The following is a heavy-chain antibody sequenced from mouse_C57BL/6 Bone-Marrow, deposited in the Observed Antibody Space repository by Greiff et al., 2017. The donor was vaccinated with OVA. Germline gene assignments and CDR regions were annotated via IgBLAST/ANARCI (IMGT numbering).Heavy chain of an antibody. J-gene: IGHJ2*01. Sequence: VQLQQSGAELMKPGASVKLSCTATGYTFTGSWIAWVKQRPGHGLEWIGAILPGSGSTNYHEKFKGKATFTADTSSHTAYLHLRSLTTEDSANYYCTRGTVVADYWGQGTTLTVSS. CDR1: GYTFTGSW. D-gene: IGHD1-1*01. CDR2: ILPGSGST. V-gene: IGHV1-9*01. CDR3: TRGTVVADY.